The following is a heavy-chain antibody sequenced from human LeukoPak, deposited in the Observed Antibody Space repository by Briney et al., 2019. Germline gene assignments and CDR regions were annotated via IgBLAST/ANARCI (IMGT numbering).Heavy chain of an antibody. CDR2: IIPIFGTT. Sequence: ASVKVSCKASGGTSNNSAINWVRQAPGQGLEWMGRIIPIFGTTNYAQKFQGRVTITTDGSTSTAYVELSSLRSEDTALYYCARELGDIVVVVAAKGRGAFDIWGQGTMITLSS. D-gene: IGHD2-15*01. CDR1: GGTSNNSA. J-gene: IGHJ3*02. V-gene: IGHV1-69*05. CDR3: ARELGDIVVVVAAKGRGAFDI.